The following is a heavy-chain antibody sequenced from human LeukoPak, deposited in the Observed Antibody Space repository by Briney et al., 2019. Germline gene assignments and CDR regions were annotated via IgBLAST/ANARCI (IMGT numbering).Heavy chain of an antibody. J-gene: IGHJ4*02. CDR1: GFTFSSYS. V-gene: IGHV3-21*01. Sequence: GGSLRLSCAASGFTFSSYSMNWVRQAPGKGLEWVSSISSSSSYIYYADSVKGRFTISRDNAKNSLYLQMNSLRAEDTAVYYCARPDYPPSILTGAPPADYWGQGTLVTVSS. CDR2: ISSSSSYI. CDR3: ARPDYPPSILTGAPPADY. D-gene: IGHD3-9*01.